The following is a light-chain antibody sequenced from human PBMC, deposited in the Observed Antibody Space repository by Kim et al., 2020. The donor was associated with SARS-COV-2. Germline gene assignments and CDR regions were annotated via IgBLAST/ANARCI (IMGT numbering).Light chain of an antibody. CDR2: YDT. Sequence: SYELTQPPSVSVAPGKTARITCGGNNIGRQSVHWYQQKPGHAPVLVIYYDTNRPSGIPERFSGSNSGNTATLTISRVEAGDEADYYCQVWDSSSDHVVCGGGTKVTVL. V-gene: IGLV3-21*04. CDR1: NIGRQS. J-gene: IGLJ2*01. CDR3: QVWDSSSDHVV.